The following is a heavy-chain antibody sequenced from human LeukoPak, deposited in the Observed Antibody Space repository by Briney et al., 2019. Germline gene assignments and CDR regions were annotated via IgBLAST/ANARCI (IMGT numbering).Heavy chain of an antibody. CDR3: AKVPSPYYYDSSGYYN. CDR2: ISWNSGSI. Sequence: GGSLRLSCAASGFTFDDDAMHWVRQAPGKGLEWVSGISWNSGSIGYADSVKGRFTISRDNAKNSLYLQMNSLRAEDTALYYCAKVPSPYYYDSSGYYNWGQGTLVTVSS. D-gene: IGHD3-22*01. CDR1: GFTFDDDA. V-gene: IGHV3-9*01. J-gene: IGHJ4*02.